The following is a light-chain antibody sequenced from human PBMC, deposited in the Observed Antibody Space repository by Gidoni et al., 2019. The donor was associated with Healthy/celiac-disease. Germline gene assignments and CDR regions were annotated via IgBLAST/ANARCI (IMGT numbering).Light chain of an antibody. CDR2: GNS. CDR1: SSNIGAGYD. Sequence: QSVLTQPPPVSGAPVQLVTISCTGSSSNIGAGYDVHWYQQLPGTAPKLLIYGNSNRPSGVPDRFSGSKSGTSASLAITGLQAEDEADYYCQSYDSSLSGLVVFGGGTKLTVL. V-gene: IGLV1-40*01. J-gene: IGLJ2*01. CDR3: QSYDSSLSGLVV.